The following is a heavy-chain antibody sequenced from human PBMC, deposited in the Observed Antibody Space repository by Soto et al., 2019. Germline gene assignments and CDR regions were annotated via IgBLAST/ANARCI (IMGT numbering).Heavy chain of an antibody. Sequence: QVQLQESGPGLVKPSGTLSLTCAVSSGSISSSNWWSRVRQPPGKGLEWIGEIYHSGSTNYNPSLKSRVTISVDKSKNQFSLKLSSVTAADTAVYYCAAASTVTIFGVVANAFDIWGQGTMVTVSS. D-gene: IGHD3-3*01. V-gene: IGHV4-4*02. CDR3: AAASTVTIFGVVANAFDI. J-gene: IGHJ3*02. CDR1: SGSISSSNW. CDR2: IYHSGST.